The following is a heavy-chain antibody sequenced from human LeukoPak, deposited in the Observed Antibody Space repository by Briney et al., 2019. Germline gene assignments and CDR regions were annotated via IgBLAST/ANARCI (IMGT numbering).Heavy chain of an antibody. J-gene: IGHJ4*02. CDR1: GFTFSSYE. Sequence: GGSLRLSCAASGFTFSSYEMNWVRQAPGKGLEWVSYISSSGSTIYYADSVKGRFTISRDNAKNSLYLQMNSLRAEDTAVYYCARSLLWPGILDNWGQGTLVTVSS. CDR2: ISSSGSTI. V-gene: IGHV3-48*03. CDR3: ARSLLWPGILDN. D-gene: IGHD3-10*02.